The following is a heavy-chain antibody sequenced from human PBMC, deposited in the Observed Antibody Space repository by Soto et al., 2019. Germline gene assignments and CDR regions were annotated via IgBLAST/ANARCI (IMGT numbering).Heavy chain of an antibody. CDR3: ARDQFGQRGLPDAFDS. V-gene: IGHV1-69*01. J-gene: IGHJ3*02. CDR1: GGTFSSYA. CDR2: IIPIFGTA. Sequence: QVQLVQSGAEVKKPGSSVKVSCKASGGTFSSYAISWVRQAPGQGLEWMGGIIPIFGTANYAQKFQGRVTITADETTSTAYMELSSLSSEDTAVYYCARDQFGQRGLPDAFDSWGQGTMVTVSS. D-gene: IGHD3-10*01.